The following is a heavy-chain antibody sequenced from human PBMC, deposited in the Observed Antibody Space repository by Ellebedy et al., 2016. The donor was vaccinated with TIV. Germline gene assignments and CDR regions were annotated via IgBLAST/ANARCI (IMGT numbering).Heavy chain of an antibody. CDR1: SYTFTSYG. D-gene: IGHD3-10*01. V-gene: IGHV1-18*01. J-gene: IGHJ6*02. CDR2: ISAYNGNT. Sequence: ASVKVSXKASSYTFTSYGISWVRQAPGQGLEWMGWISAYNGNTNYAQKLQGRVTMTTDTSTSTAYMELRSLRSEDTAVYYCARPRGGYYYYGMDVWGQGTTVTVS. CDR3: ARPRGGYYYYGMDV.